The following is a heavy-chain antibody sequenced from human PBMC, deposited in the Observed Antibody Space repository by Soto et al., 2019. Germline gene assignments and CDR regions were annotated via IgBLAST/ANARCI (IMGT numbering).Heavy chain of an antibody. CDR3: ARDHAPHLDTMGYYYYDMDV. CDR2: IIPIFGTA. CDR1: GGTFSSYA. V-gene: IGHV1-69*06. Sequence: ASVKVSCKASGGTFSSYAISWVRQAPGQGLEWMGGIIPIFGTANYAQKFQGRVTITADKSTSTAYMELSSLRSEDTAVYYCARDHAPHLDTMGYYYYDMDVWGQGTTVTSP. J-gene: IGHJ6*02. D-gene: IGHD3-16*01.